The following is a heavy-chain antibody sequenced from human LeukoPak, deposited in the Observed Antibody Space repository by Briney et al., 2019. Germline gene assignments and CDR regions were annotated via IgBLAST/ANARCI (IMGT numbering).Heavy chain of an antibody. CDR2: IAYDESVK. CDR3: AKEAGRGYNLWSYFIC. CDR1: GFTFSSDG. Sequence: GRSLRLSCAASGFTFSSDGMHWVRQAPGKGLGWVAVIAYDESVKYYADSVKGRFSISRDNSKNTPYLQMNSLKAHDPAVYYCAKEAGRGYNLWSYFICWGEGTLGTVS. V-gene: IGHV3-30*18. D-gene: IGHD5-24*01. J-gene: IGHJ4*03.